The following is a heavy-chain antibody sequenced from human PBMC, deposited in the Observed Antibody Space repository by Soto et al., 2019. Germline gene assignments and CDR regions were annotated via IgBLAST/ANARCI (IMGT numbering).Heavy chain of an antibody. CDR3: ARDLVEGALNGFDV. Sequence: GGSLRLSCLASGLTLRDHSMNWVRLAPGKGLEWVSAISDIGTYIFYADSVKGRFTISRDNAKNSLYLQMDSLGAEDTALYYCARDLVEGALNGFDVWGQGKMVTVSS. CDR2: ISDIGTYI. D-gene: IGHD3-16*01. J-gene: IGHJ3*01. CDR1: GLTLRDHS. V-gene: IGHV3-21*01.